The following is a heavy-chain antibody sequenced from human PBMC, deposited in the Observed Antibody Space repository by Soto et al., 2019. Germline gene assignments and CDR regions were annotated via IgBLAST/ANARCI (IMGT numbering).Heavy chain of an antibody. V-gene: IGHV6-1*01. CDR3: AKEGGNHYYYYAMDV. CDR2: TFYRSKWYN. D-gene: IGHD1-26*01. Sequence: SQTLSLTCAISGDSVSSNSSAWSWIRQSPSRGLEWLGRTFYRSKWYNDYAVSVKGRITINPDTSKNLFSLQLNSVTPEDTAVYYCAKEGGNHYYYYAMDVWGQGTTVTVSS. CDR1: GDSVSSNSSA. J-gene: IGHJ6*02.